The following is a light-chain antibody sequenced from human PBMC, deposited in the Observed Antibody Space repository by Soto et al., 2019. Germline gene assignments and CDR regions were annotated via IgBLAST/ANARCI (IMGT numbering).Light chain of an antibody. CDR1: QGISSC. CDR2: DXS. CDR3: QQSYMSPRT. J-gene: IGKJ1*01. Sequence: IRMIQSRSSFSAYKXDRVPITCRASQGISSCLAXXQQXXGXAPKXXXYDXSSLHTGVPSRLSGSGSGTDFTLPISSLQPEDFDNYYWQQSYMSPRTFGQGTKVDIK. V-gene: IGKV1-8*01.